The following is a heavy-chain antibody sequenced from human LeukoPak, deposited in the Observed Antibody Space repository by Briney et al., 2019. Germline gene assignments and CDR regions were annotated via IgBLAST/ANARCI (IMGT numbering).Heavy chain of an antibody. CDR3: TRVAQSGPTGWFDP. CDR2: ISSTGSYI. CDR1: GFNLASYM. J-gene: IGHJ5*02. Sequence: GGTLRLSCAASGFNLASYMLNWVRQAPGKGLEWVSSISSTGSYIYYADSVKGRFTISRDNPGNVFYLQMDSLRAEDTAVYYCTRVAQSGPTGWFDPWGQGTLVTVSS. D-gene: IGHD1-1*01. V-gene: IGHV3-21*01.